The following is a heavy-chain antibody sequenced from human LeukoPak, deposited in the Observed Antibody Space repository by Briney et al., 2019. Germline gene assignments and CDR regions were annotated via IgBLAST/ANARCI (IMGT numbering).Heavy chain of an antibody. D-gene: IGHD3-16*01. CDR3: AKNGEGGSYFGY. J-gene: IGHJ4*02. CDR2: IIPILGIA. V-gene: IGHV1-69*04. Sequence: ASVKVSCKASGGTFSSYAISWVRQAPGQGLEWMGRIIPILGIANYAQKFQGRVTITADKSTSTAYMELSSLRSEDTAVYYCAKNGEGGSYFGYWGQGTLVTVSS. CDR1: GGTFSSYA.